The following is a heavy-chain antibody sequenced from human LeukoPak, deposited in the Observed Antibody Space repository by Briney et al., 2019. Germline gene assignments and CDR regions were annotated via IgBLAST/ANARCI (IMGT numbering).Heavy chain of an antibody. CDR3: ARGITMTDYYYYGMDV. CDR2: IYSGGST. D-gene: IGHD3-22*01. V-gene: IGHV3-53*01. J-gene: IGHJ6*02. Sequence: GGSLRLSCAASGFTVSSNYMSWVRQAPGKGLEWVSVIYSGGSTYYADSVKGRFTISRDNSKNTLYLQMNSLRAEDTAVYYCARGITMTDYYYYGMDVWGQGTTVTVSS. CDR1: GFTVSSNY.